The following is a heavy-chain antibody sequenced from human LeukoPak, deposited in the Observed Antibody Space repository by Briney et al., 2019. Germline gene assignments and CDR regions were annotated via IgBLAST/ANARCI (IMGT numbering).Heavy chain of an antibody. Sequence: ASVKVSCKASGYTFASYYMHWVRQAPGQGLERMGIINPSGGSTSYAQKFQGRVTMTRDTSTSTVYMELSSLRSEDTAVYYCARYRRRYYDSSGYYNYGMDVWGRGTTVTVSS. CDR3: ARYRRRYYDSSGYYNYGMDV. J-gene: IGHJ6*02. CDR1: GYTFASYY. CDR2: INPSGGST. V-gene: IGHV1-46*01. D-gene: IGHD3-22*01.